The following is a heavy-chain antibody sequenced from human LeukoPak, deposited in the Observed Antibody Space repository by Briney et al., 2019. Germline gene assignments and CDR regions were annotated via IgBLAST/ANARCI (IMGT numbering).Heavy chain of an antibody. CDR2: IIPIFGTA. CDR1: GGTFSSYA. V-gene: IGHV1-69*13. D-gene: IGHD3-3*01. J-gene: IGHJ4*02. Sequence: SVKVSCKASGGTFSSYAISWVRQAPGQGLEWMGGIIPIFGTANYAQKFQGRVTITADESTSTAYMELSSLRSEDTAVYYCARERRESITIFGVVNHRFDYWGQGTLVTVSS. CDR3: ARERRESITIFGVVNHRFDY.